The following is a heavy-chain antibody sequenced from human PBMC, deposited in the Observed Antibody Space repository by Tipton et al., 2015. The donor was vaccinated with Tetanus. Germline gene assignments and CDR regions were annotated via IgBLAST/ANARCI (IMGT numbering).Heavy chain of an antibody. Sequence: SLRLSCAASGFRFSYSGMHWVRQAPGKGLEWVAVIAFDGKNERYADSVKGRFIISRDNSKNTLYLQMNSLRPEDTAVYYCARDRAFLRYFDWLLDYWGQGTLVTVSS. V-gene: IGHV3-30*03. D-gene: IGHD3-9*01. J-gene: IGHJ4*02. CDR3: ARDRAFLRYFDWLLDY. CDR2: IAFDGKNE. CDR1: GFRFSYSG.